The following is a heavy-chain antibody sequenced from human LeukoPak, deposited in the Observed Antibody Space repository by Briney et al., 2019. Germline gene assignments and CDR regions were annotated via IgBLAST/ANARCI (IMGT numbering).Heavy chain of an antibody. CDR2: INIDGSSI. Sequence: GGSLRLSCTASGFTLSNYWMHWVRQAPGKGLVWVSRINIDGSSISYADSVKGRFTISRDNAKNSLYLQMNSLRAEDTAVYYCAREATVVTGGYWGQGTLVTVSS. CDR3: AREATVVTGGY. D-gene: IGHD4-23*01. CDR1: GFTLSNYW. V-gene: IGHV3-74*01. J-gene: IGHJ4*02.